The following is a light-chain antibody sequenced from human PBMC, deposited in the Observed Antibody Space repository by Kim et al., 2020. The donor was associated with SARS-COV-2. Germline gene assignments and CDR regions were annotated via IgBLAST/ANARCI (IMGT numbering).Light chain of an antibody. J-gene: IGLJ2*01. Sequence: SSELTQDPAVSVALGQTVRITCQGDSPRSYYATRYQQKPGQAPILVIYGKNNRPSGIPDRFSGSSSGNTASLTITGTQAGDEADYYCNSRDSNDNVVFGG. CDR2: GKN. CDR3: NSRDSNDNVV. V-gene: IGLV3-19*01. CDR1: SPRSYY.